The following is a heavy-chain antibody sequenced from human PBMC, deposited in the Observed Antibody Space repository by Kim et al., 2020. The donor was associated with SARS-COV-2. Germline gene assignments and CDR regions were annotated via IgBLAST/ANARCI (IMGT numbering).Heavy chain of an antibody. D-gene: IGHD6-13*01. Sequence: RKSRVTISVDTSKSQFSLKRSSVTAADTAVYYCARAVAAAGNYYYYGMDVWGQGTTVTVSS. J-gene: IGHJ6*02. CDR3: ARAVAAAGNYYYYGMDV. V-gene: IGHV4-59*01.